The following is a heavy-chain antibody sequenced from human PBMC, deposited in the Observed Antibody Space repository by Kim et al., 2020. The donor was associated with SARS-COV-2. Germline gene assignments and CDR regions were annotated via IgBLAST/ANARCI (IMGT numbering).Heavy chain of an antibody. CDR2: ISGSGGST. V-gene: IGHV3-23*01. D-gene: IGHD2-2*02. Sequence: GGSLRLSCAASGFTFSSYAMSWVRQAPGKGLEWVSAISGSGGSTYYADSVKGRFTISRDNSKNTLYLQMNSLRAEDTAVYYCAKDQDIVVVPAAILGLFDIWGQGTMVTVSS. CDR1: GFTFSSYA. J-gene: IGHJ3*02. CDR3: AKDQDIVVVPAAILGLFDI.